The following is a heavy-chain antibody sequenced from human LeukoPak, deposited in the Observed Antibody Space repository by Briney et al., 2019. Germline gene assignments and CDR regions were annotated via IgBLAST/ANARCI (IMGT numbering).Heavy chain of an antibody. Sequence: GASVKVSCKASGYTFTSYDINWVRQATGQGLEWMGWMNSNSGNTGYAQKFQGRVTITRNTSISTAYMELSSLTSEDTAVYYCARELSSWYGGTWFDPWGQGTLVTVSS. CDR1: GYTFTSYD. CDR2: MNSNSGNT. D-gene: IGHD6-13*01. CDR3: ARELSSWYGGTWFDP. J-gene: IGHJ5*02. V-gene: IGHV1-8*03.